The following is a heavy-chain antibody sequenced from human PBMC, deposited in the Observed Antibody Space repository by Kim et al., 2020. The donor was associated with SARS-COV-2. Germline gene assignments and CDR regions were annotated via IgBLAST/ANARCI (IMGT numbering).Heavy chain of an antibody. D-gene: IGHD5-12*01. Sequence: SVKVSCKASGGTFSSYAISWVRQAPGQGLEWMGGIIPIFGTANYAQKFQGRVTITADESTSTAYMELSSLRSEDTAVYYCARDPDRRWLQFDIWGQGTMVTVSS. V-gene: IGHV1-69*13. J-gene: IGHJ3*02. CDR1: GGTFSSYA. CDR2: IIPIFGTA. CDR3: ARDPDRRWLQFDI.